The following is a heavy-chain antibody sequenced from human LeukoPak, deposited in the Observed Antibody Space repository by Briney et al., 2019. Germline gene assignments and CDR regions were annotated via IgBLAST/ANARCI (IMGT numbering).Heavy chain of an antibody. CDR2: ITGSGGST. D-gene: IGHD4-11*01. CDR3: AKVGTIETTEELNWFDP. CDR1: GLTFSSYD. V-gene: IGHV3-23*01. J-gene: IGHJ5*02. Sequence: GGSLRLSCAASGLTFSSYDISWVRLSPGKGLEWVSTITGSGGSTYYADSVRGRFTISRDNSKNTLSLQMSSLGADDTAVYYCAKVGTIETTEELNWFDPWGQGTLVTVSS.